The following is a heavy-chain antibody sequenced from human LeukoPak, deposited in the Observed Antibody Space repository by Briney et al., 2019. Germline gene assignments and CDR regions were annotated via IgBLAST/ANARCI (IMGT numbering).Heavy chain of an antibody. CDR2: IKQDGIEK. V-gene: IGHV3-7*01. D-gene: IGHD3-22*01. CDR1: GFTFSNDW. CDR3: ARGSSGYYCDHFQT. J-gene: IGHJ1*01. Sequence: SGGSLRLSCATSGFTFSNDWMTWVRQAPGKGLEWVANIKQDGIEKYYADSVEGRFTVSRDNTKNTMFLQMDSLRVEDTAVYYCARGSSGYYCDHFQTWGQGSPVTVSS.